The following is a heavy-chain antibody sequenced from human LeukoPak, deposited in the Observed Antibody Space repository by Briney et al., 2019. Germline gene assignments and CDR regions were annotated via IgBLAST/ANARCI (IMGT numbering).Heavy chain of an antibody. Sequence: ASVKVSCKASGYNFPGYYMHWVRQAPGQGLQWMGWINTKSGGTNYAQKFQGRVTITRDTSLNTIYLEISRLKSDDTSVYFCAREAYYNFWSGQNENWGQGTLVTVSS. D-gene: IGHD3-3*01. CDR3: AREAYYNFWSGQNEN. V-gene: IGHV1-2*02. CDR1: GYNFPGYY. CDR2: INTKSGGT. J-gene: IGHJ4*02.